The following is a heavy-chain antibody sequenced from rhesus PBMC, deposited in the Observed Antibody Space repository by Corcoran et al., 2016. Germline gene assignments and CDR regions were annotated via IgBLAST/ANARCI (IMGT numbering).Heavy chain of an antibody. V-gene: IGHV1S2*01. Sequence: QVQLVQSGAEVKKPGSSVKVSCKASGYTLTDYFMHWVRQAPRQGLELMEWINPYNGNTKYAQKFQGRFTMTRDTSTSTAYMELSSLRYEDTAVYYCARDPSITMIVVITQKWYFDLWGPGTPITISS. J-gene: IGHJ2*01. CDR3: ARDPSITMIVVITQKWYFDL. CDR2: INPYNGNT. D-gene: IGHD3-28*01. CDR1: GYTLTDYF.